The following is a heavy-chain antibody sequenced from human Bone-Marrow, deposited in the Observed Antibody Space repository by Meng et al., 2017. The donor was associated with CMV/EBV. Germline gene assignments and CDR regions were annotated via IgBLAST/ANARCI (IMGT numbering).Heavy chain of an antibody. CDR2: IYYSGST. Sequence: QLHWQEPGPELVKPSQTLSLTCTVSGGSSSSGDYYWSWIRQPPGKGLEWIGYIYYSGSTYYHPSLKSRVTISVDTSKNQFSLKLSSVTAADTAVYYCARGAYDFWSGYNWFDPWGQGTLVTVSS. D-gene: IGHD3-3*01. CDR1: GGSSSSGDYY. CDR3: ARGAYDFWSGYNWFDP. V-gene: IGHV4-30-4*08. J-gene: IGHJ5*02.